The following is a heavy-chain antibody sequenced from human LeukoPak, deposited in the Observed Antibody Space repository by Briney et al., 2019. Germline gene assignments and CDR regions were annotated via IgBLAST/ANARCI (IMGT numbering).Heavy chain of an antibody. D-gene: IGHD2-21*02. CDR2: ISGSGGIT. Sequence: PGGSLRLSCAASGFTFTSYAMSWVRQAPGKGLEWVSGISGSGGITYSADSVKGRFTISRDNSKNTLYLQMNSLRAEDTAVYYCAKVRDYYGAFDMWGQGTMVTVSS. CDR3: AKVRDYYGAFDM. CDR1: GFTFTSYA. J-gene: IGHJ3*02. V-gene: IGHV3-23*01.